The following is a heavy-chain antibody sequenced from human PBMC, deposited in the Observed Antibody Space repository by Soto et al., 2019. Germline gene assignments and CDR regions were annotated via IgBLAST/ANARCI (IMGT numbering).Heavy chain of an antibody. CDR1: GGSISSGGYY. Sequence: QVQLQESGPGLVKPSQTLSLTCTVSGGSISSGGYYWSWIRQHPGKGLEWIGYIYYSGSTYYNPSLKSRVTISVDTSKNQFSLKLSSVTAADTAVYYCASTVQTYYYGSGSYYRWGDAFDIWAKGQWSPSLQ. V-gene: IGHV4-31*03. J-gene: IGHJ3*02. CDR3: ASTVQTYYYGSGSYYRWGDAFDI. CDR2: IYYSGST. D-gene: IGHD3-10*01.